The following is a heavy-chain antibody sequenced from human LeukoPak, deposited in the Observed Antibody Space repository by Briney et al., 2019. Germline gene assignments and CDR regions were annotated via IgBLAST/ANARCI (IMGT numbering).Heavy chain of an antibody. CDR1: GYTFTSYD. CDR3: ARGEDYYGSGSYEWNFDL. V-gene: IGHV1-8*03. CDR2: MNPNSGNT. Sequence: ASVKVSCKASGYTFTSYDINWVRQATGQGLEWMGWMNPNSGNTGYAQKFQGRVTITRNTSISTAYMELSSLRSEDTAVYYCARGEDYYGSGSYEWNFDLWGRGTLVTVSS. D-gene: IGHD3-10*01. J-gene: IGHJ2*01.